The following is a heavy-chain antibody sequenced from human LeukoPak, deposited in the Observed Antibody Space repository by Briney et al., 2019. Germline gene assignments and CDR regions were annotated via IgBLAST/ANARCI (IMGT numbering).Heavy chain of an antibody. CDR3: ARGGAALLHFQN. CDR1: GGSISTYY. V-gene: IGHV4-59*01. J-gene: IGHJ1*01. CDR2: IYHSGST. D-gene: IGHD6-6*01. Sequence: PSETLSLTCTVSGGSISTYYWNWIRQPPGKGLEWIGYIYHSGSTNYNPSLQSRVTISVDTSKNQFSLNLNSVTAADTAVYYCARGGAALLHFQNGGQGPLFTVSS.